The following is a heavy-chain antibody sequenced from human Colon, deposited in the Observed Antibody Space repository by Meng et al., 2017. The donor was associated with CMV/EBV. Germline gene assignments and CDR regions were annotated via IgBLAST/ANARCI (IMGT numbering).Heavy chain of an antibody. CDR3: AKVPLVGANLFYFDY. Sequence: GESLKISCEASGFRFSDYGMHWVRQAPGKGLEWVTFIRYDGNNEYYADSVKGRFTISRDNSKDTLYLQMNSLRPEDTAVYYCAKVPLVGANLFYFDYWGLGTLVTVSS. J-gene: IGHJ4*02. CDR1: GFRFSDYG. V-gene: IGHV3-30*02. D-gene: IGHD1-26*01. CDR2: IRYDGNNE.